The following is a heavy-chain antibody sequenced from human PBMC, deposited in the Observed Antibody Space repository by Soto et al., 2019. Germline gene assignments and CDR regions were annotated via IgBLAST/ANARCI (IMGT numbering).Heavy chain of an antibody. CDR2: IKPDGSAT. J-gene: IGHJ4*02. CDR1: GFTFGSYW. V-gene: IGHV3-7*01. CDR3: ARAGYCGPGCYYYFDY. Sequence: GSLRLSCAVSGFTFGSYWMNWVRLIPGKGLEWVAYIKPDGSATYYVDSVKGRFTISRDNAKNSLYLQMNSLRVEDTSVYYCARAGYCGPGCYYYFDYWGQGTLVTVSS. D-gene: IGHD2-21*02.